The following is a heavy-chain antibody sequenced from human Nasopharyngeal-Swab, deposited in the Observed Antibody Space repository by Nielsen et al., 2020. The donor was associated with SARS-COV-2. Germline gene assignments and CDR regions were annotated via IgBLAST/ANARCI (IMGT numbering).Heavy chain of an antibody. V-gene: IGHV3-66*02. Sequence: GGSLRLSCAASGFTVSSNYMSWVRQAPGKGLEWVSVIYSGGSTYYADSVKGRFTISRDNSKNTLYLQMNSLRAGDTAVYYCARHGGSGSYYMDVWGKGTTVTVSS. J-gene: IGHJ6*03. CDR3: ARHGGSGSYYMDV. D-gene: IGHD2-15*01. CDR2: IYSGGST. CDR1: GFTVSSNY.